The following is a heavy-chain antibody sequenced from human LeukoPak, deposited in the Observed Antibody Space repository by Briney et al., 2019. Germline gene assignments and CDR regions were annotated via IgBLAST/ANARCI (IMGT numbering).Heavy chain of an antibody. CDR1: YTFTXYD. CDR2: MNPNSGNT. Sequence: YTFTXYDINWVRQATGQGLEWMGWMNPNSGNTGYAQKFQGRVTITRNTSISTAYMELSSLRSEDTAVYYCARVRGNRGWFDPWGQGTLVTVSS. CDR3: ARVRGNRGWFDP. J-gene: IGHJ5*02. V-gene: IGHV1-8*03. D-gene: IGHD3-16*01.